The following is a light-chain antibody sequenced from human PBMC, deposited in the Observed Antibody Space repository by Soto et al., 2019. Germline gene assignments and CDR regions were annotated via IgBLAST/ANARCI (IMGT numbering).Light chain of an antibody. CDR1: SYSVSASHF. V-gene: IGLV8-61*01. Sequence: QTVVTQEPSFSVSPGGTVTLTCGLSSYSVSASHFPSGYQQTPGQAPRTLIYNTNTRSSGVPDRFSGSILVNRAALTITGAQADDEFDYSCVLCMRSGIAVFGGGTTLTV. CDR3: VLCMRSGIAV. CDR2: NTN. J-gene: IGLJ2*01.